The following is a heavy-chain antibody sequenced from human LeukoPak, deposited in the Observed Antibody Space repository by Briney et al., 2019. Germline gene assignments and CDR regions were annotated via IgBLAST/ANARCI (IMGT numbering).Heavy chain of an antibody. Sequence: ASVKVSCKASGYTFTSYYMHWVRQAPGQGLEWMGWINPNSGGTNYAQKFQGRVTMTRDTSISTAYMELSRLRSDDTAVYYCARDYELIGHKDMDPALYFDYWGQGTLVTVSS. J-gene: IGHJ4*02. CDR3: ARDYELIGHKDMDPALYFDY. V-gene: IGHV1-2*02. D-gene: IGHD3-16*01. CDR1: GYTFTSYY. CDR2: INPNSGGT.